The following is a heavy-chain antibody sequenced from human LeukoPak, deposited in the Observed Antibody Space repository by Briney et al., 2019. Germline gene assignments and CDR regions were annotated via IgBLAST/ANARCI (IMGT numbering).Heavy chain of an antibody. CDR1: GITLTTYG. CDR2: ISYDGSQK. CDR3: AREGPTYYYYGMDV. J-gene: IGHJ6*02. Sequence: PGGSLRLSCAVSGITLTTYGMHWVRQAPGKGLEWVAVISYDGSQKSYADSVKGRFTISRDTSKNTLYLEMNSLRDEDTAVYYCAREGPTYYYYGMDVWGQGTTVTVSS. V-gene: IGHV3-33*05.